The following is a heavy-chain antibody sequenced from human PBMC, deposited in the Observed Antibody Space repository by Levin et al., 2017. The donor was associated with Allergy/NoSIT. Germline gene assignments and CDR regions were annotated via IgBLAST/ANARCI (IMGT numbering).Heavy chain of an antibody. CDR1: GGSFSGYF. CDR2: INHSGST. CDR3: AIGGYCSSTSGSLFDY. J-gene: IGHJ4*02. Sequence: SQTLSLTCAVYGGSFSGYFWSWIRQPPGKGLEWIGEINHSGSTNYNPSLKSRVTISVDTSKNQFSLKLSSVAAADAAVYYCAIGGYCSSTSGSLFDYWGQGTLVTVSS. V-gene: IGHV4-34*01. D-gene: IGHD2-2*01.